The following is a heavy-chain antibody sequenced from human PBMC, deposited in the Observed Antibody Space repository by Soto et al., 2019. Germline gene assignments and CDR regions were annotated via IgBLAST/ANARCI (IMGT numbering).Heavy chain of an antibody. CDR2: IIPIFGTA. CDR1: GGTFSSYA. Sequence: QVQLVQSGAEVKKPGSSVKVSCKASGGTFSSYAISWVRQAPGQGLEWMGGIIPIFGTANYAQKLQGRVTITADEATSTAYMELSSLGSEDTAVYYCARGIYDSSGPGVRAFAPWGQGTLVTVSS. CDR3: ARGIYDSSGPGVRAFAP. D-gene: IGHD3-22*01. V-gene: IGHV1-69*01. J-gene: IGHJ5*02.